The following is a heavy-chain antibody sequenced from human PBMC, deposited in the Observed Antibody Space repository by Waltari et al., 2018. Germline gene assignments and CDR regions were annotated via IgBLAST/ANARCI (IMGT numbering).Heavy chain of an antibody. D-gene: IGHD1-26*01. CDR1: GFYFSGNA. CDR3: TKDLYSWSYDF. V-gene: IGHV3-23*01. Sequence: EVQLLASGGGLVQPGGSLRLSCAASGFYFSGNAMSWVRQAPGKGLEWVSAFSGSGDNTYYADSVKGRFTISRDNSQNTLFLQMNSLRADDTAVYYCTKDLYSWSYDFWGQGTLVTVSS. CDR2: FSGSGDNT. J-gene: IGHJ4*02.